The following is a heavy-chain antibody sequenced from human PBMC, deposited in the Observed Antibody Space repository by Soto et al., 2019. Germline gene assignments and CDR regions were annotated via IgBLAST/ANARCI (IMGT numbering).Heavy chain of an antibody. Sequence: GGSLRLSCAASGFTFSNYAVSWVRQAPGKGLEWVSSITGLGGGTYYADSVQGRFIISRDNSKNTLSLQMNSLRAEDTAIYYFAKGRNYDILTAYHALASWGQGTLVTVS. CDR3: AKGRNYDILTAYHALAS. CDR1: GFTFSNYA. V-gene: IGHV3-23*01. J-gene: IGHJ5*02. D-gene: IGHD3-9*01. CDR2: ITGLGGGT.